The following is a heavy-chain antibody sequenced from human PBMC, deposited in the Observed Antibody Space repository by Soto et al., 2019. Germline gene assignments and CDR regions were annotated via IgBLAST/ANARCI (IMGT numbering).Heavy chain of an antibody. J-gene: IGHJ4*02. CDR1: GYTFTSYF. CDR3: ARVYCSGGSCSSIDY. Sequence: GASVKVSCKASGYTFTSYFMHWVRQAPGQGLEWMGIINPSGGSTNYAQKFQGRVTMTRDTSTSTVYMELSSLRSEDTAVYYCARVYCSGGSCSSIDYWGQGTLVTVSS. D-gene: IGHD2-15*01. CDR2: INPSGGST. V-gene: IGHV1-46*03.